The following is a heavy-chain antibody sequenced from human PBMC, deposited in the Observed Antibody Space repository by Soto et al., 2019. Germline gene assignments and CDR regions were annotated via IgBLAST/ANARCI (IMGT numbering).Heavy chain of an antibody. Sequence: QVPLVQSGAEVKKPGTSLKASCRASGYTFTAYYIHWVRQAPGQGLEWMGWINPNSGGTNYAQRFQGRVTMTRDTSISTAYMELSRLRSDDTAVYYCARDYFHYWGQGSLVTVSS. CDR1: GYTFTAYY. V-gene: IGHV1-2*02. J-gene: IGHJ1*01. CDR2: INPNSGGT. CDR3: ARDYFHY.